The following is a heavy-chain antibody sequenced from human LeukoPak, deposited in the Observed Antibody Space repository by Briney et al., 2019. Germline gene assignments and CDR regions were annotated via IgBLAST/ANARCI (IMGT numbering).Heavy chain of an antibody. J-gene: IGHJ4*02. D-gene: IGHD2/OR15-2a*01. CDR3: ARGETSSMLDY. V-gene: IGHV3-21*04. CDR1: GFTFTVYS. Sequence: GGSLRLSCAASGFTFTVYSMNWVRQAPGKGLEWVSCASSSRSYIYYADSVKGRFTVSRDNAKKSLYLQMSSLRAEDTAVYYCARGETSSMLDYWGQGILVTVSS. CDR2: ASSSRSYI.